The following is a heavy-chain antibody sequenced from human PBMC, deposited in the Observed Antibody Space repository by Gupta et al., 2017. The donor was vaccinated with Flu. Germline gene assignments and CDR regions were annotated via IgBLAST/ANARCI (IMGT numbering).Heavy chain of an antibody. CDR3: AKDIGGYYEKGYHDGMDV. V-gene: IGHV3-30*18. Sequence: QLVESGGGVVQPGRSLRLSCAASGFTFSYNGMHWVRQAPGSGLEWVAVISYDGSDTDYADSVKGRFTISRDTAKNTLYLQMNSVRPEDTAVYYCAKDIGGYYEKGYHDGMDVWGQGTTVTVSS. CDR1: GFTFSYNG. CDR2: ISYDGSDT. D-gene: IGHD3-22*01. J-gene: IGHJ6*02.